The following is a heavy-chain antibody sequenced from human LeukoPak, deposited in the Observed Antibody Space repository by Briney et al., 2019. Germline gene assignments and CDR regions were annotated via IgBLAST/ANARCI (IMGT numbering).Heavy chain of an antibody. V-gene: IGHV1-24*01. D-gene: IGHD5-12*01. J-gene: IGHJ4*02. CDR1: GYTLTELS. CDR2: FDPEDGET. CDR3: ATDSGYDLGLDY. Sequence: ASVKVSCKASGYTLTELSMHWVRQAPGKGLEWMGGFDPEDGETIYAQKFQGRVTMTEDTSTDTAYMELSSLRSEDTAVYYCATDSGYDLGLDYWGQGTLVTVSS.